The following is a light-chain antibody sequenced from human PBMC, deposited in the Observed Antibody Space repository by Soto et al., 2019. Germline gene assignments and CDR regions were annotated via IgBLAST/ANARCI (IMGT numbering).Light chain of an antibody. J-gene: IGKJ1*01. CDR1: QSISSW. CDR3: QQYGTYLWT. V-gene: IGKV1-5*01. Sequence: DIQMTQSPSTLSSSVGDRVTVTCGASQSISSWLAWFQQKPGKAPKLLMYDASSLESGVPSRFSGSGAGTEFTLTISSLQPDDFATYYCQQYGTYLWTFGQGTKVDIK. CDR2: DAS.